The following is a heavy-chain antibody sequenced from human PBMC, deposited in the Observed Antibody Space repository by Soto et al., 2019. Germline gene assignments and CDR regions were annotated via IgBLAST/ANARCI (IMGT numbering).Heavy chain of an antibody. Sequence: QVQLMQSGAEVRKPGASVRLSCETSGYNFNQYYIHWVRQAPGQGLEWMGIINLRGGTTEYAHKFRGRVTVTGDTSTKTAYMELRSLRSEDTAMYFCGRGPEDSDVPRWDYWGQGTLVTVSS. CDR3: GRGPEDSDVPRWDY. CDR2: INLRGGTT. D-gene: IGHD1-26*01. CDR1: GYNFNQYY. V-gene: IGHV1-46*02. J-gene: IGHJ4*02.